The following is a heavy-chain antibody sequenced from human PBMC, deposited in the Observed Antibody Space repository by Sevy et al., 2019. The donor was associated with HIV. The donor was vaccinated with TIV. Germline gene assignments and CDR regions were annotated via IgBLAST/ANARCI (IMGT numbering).Heavy chain of an antibody. CDR3: TTDPHYGNDY. V-gene: IGHV3-30*03. D-gene: IGHD4-17*01. CDR1: GFTFSSYG. J-gene: IGHJ4*02. CDR2: ISYDGSNK. Sequence: GGSLRLSCAASGFTFSSYGMHWVRQAPGKGLEWVAVISYDGSNKYYGDSVKGRFTISRDNSKNTLYLQMNSLRAEDTAVYYCTTDPHYGNDYWGQGTLVTVSS.